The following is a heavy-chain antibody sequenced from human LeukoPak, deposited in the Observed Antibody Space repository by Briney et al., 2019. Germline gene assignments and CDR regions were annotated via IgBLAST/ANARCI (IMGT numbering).Heavy chain of an antibody. D-gene: IGHD4-23*01. CDR1: GYTFTSYY. CDR2: INPSGGST. CDR3: ASMYGGNSYFDY. Sequence: ASVKVSCKASGYTFTSYYMHWVRQAPGQGFEWMGIINPSGGSTSYAQKFQGRVTMTRDTSTSTVYMELSSLRSEDTAVYYCASMYGGNSYFDYWGQGTLVTVSS. V-gene: IGHV1-46*01. J-gene: IGHJ4*02.